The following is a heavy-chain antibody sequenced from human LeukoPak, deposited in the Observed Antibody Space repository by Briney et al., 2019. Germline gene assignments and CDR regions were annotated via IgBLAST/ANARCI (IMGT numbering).Heavy chain of an antibody. CDR1: GLTFSSYA. CDR3: AKDPSTYYDSSGYYYDAYFDY. V-gene: IGHV3-23*01. D-gene: IGHD3-22*01. J-gene: IGHJ4*02. Sequence: PGGSLRLSCAASGLTFSSYAMSWVRQAPGKGLEWVSAISGSGGSTYYADSVKGRFTISRDNSKSTLYLQMNSLRAEDTAVYYCAKDPSTYYDSSGYYYDAYFDYWGQGTLVTVSS. CDR2: ISGSGGST.